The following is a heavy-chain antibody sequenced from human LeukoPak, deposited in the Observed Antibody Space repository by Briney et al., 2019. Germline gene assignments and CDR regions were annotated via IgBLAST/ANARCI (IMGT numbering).Heavy chain of an antibody. D-gene: IGHD2-15*01. CDR3: ARGRGQMRIYYFDY. J-gene: IGHJ4*02. V-gene: IGHV4-34*01. CDR1: GGSFSAYY. Sequence: SETLSLTCAVHGGSFSAYYWSWIRQPPGKGLEWIGEINHSGSTNYNPSLKSRVTISVDTSRNQFSLNLSSVTAADTAMYYCARGRGQMRIYYFDYWGQGTLVTVSS. CDR2: INHSGST.